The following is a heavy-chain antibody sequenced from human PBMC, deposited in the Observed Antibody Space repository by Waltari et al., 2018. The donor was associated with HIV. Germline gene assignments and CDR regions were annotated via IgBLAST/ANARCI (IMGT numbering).Heavy chain of an antibody. J-gene: IGHJ6*02. D-gene: IGHD3-3*01. CDR3: ARGPGGYDFWSGLDYYYYGLDV. CDR2: MHPNAGKA. V-gene: IGHV1-8*01. CDR1: GYTFTDYD. Sequence: QVQLVQSGAEVKKPGASVKVSCKASGYTFTDYDFNWVRQAPGQGLEWMGWMHPNAGKAGYAKRFQGRVTLTRNTSMNTAYMELNRLRSEDTAVYYCARGPGGYDFWSGLDYYYYGLDVWGQGTTVTVSS.